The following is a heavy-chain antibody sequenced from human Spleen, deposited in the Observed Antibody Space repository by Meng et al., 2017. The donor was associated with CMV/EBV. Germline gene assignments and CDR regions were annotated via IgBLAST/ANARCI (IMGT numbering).Heavy chain of an antibody. CDR2: IRYDGSNK. CDR3: AKVSGNYDFWSASDY. Sequence: GGSLRLSCAASGFTFSSYGMHWVRQAPGKGLEWVAFIRYDGSNKYYADSVKGRFTISRDNSKNTLYLQMDSLRAEDTAVYYCAKVSGNYDFWSASDYWGQGTPVTVS. J-gene: IGHJ4*02. CDR1: GFTFSSYG. D-gene: IGHD3-3*01. V-gene: IGHV3-30*02.